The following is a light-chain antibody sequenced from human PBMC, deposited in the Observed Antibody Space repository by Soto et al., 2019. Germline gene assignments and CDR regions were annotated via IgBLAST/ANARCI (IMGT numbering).Light chain of an antibody. CDR2: DVT. Sequence: QSALTQPASVSGSPGQSITISCTGTSSDVGGYNYVSWYQQHPGKAPKLMIYDVTNRPSGVSNRFSASKSGNTDSLTISGLQAEDEADYYCSSYTGSSTVAFGGGTKVTVL. CDR1: SSDVGGYNY. CDR3: SSYTGSSTVA. V-gene: IGLV2-14*03. J-gene: IGLJ2*01.